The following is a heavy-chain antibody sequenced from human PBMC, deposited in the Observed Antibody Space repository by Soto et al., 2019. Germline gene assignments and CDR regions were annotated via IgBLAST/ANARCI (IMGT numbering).Heavy chain of an antibody. CDR1: GFTFSSYW. Sequence: GGSLRLSCAASGFTFSSYWMHWVRQAPGKGLVWVSRIYSDGSGTTYADSVKGRFTISRDNAKSMLYLQMNSLRVEDTAVYYCATLNSFGADYWGQGTLVTVSS. J-gene: IGHJ4*02. D-gene: IGHD5-18*01. V-gene: IGHV3-74*01. CDR3: ATLNSFGADY. CDR2: IYSDGSGT.